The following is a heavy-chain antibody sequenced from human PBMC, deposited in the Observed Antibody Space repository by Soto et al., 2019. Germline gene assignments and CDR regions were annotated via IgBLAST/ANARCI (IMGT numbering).Heavy chain of an antibody. Sequence: EVQLVESGGGLVQPGRSMRLSCAASGFTFDDYAMHWVRQAPGKGLEWVSGISWNSGSIGYADSVKGRFTISRDNANNTLYLQMNSLRAEDKAFYYCAKSHSTVLEVVLDPWGQGTLVTVSS. D-gene: IGHD2-15*01. CDR1: GFTFDDYA. J-gene: IGHJ5*02. V-gene: IGHV3-9*01. CDR3: AKSHSTVLEVVLDP. CDR2: ISWNSGSI.